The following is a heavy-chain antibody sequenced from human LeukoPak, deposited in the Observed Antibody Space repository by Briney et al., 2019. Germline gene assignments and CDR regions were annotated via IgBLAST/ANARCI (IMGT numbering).Heavy chain of an antibody. CDR2: INSDGSSI. D-gene: IGHD5-18*01. Sequence: PGGSLRLSCAASGFTFSSHWMHWVRHAPGKGLVWVSRINSDGSSISYADSVKGRFIISRDNAKNTLYLQMNSLRAEDTAVYYCARGSVTAMVIDYWGQGTLVTVSS. V-gene: IGHV3-74*01. CDR1: GFTFSSHW. J-gene: IGHJ4*02. CDR3: ARGSVTAMVIDY.